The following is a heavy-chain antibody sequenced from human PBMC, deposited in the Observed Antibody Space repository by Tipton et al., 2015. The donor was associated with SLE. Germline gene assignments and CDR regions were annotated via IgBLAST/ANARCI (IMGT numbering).Heavy chain of an antibody. Sequence: SLRLSCDISGVSITSGHWWSWVRQFPGRGLEWIGEIYQTGSTNYNPSVKSRLSLSIDKTKNQFSLRLTSVRAEDTAVYYCAKDAGDWLPLYIDSWGQGTLVTVSS. CDR1: GVSITSGHW. CDR2: IYQTGST. J-gene: IGHJ4*02. D-gene: IGHD3/OR15-3a*01. CDR3: AKDAGDWLPLYIDS. V-gene: IGHV4-4*02.